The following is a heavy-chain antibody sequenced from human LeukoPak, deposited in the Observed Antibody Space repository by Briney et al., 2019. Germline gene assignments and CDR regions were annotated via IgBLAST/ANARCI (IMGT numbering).Heavy chain of an antibody. Sequence: GASVKVSCKASDYTFSSYGISWVRQAPGQGLEWMGWISAYNGNTNYAQKFQGRVTMTRDTSISTAYMELSRLKSDDTAVYYCARTGYYYYMDVWGKGTTVTVSS. CDR1: DYTFSSYG. J-gene: IGHJ6*03. V-gene: IGHV1-18*01. CDR3: ARTGYYYYMDV. CDR2: ISAYNGNT.